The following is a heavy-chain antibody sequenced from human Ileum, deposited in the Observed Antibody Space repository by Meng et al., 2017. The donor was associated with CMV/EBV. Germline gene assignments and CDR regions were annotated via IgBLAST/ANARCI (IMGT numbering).Heavy chain of an antibody. J-gene: IGHJ4*02. CDR3: ARGLASGWPDY. D-gene: IGHD3-10*01. V-gene: IGHV4-34*01. Sequence: QVQLQQWGAGLLKPSETLSLTFAVFGGSFTGYYWSWFRQSPGKGLEWIGEITHSGRTSYNLSLKSRVTISVDMSKYQFSLKLTSVTAADTAIYYCARGLASGWPDYWGQGTLVTVSS. CDR2: ITHSGRT. CDR1: GGSFTGYY.